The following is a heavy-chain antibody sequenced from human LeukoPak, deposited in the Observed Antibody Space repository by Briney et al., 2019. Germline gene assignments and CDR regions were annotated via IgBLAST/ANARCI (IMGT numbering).Heavy chain of an antibody. CDR1: GFTFSSYS. CDR3: ARDRSGSYEGAFDI. CDR2: ISSRSSYI. Sequence: GGSLRLSCVASGFTFSSYSMNWVRQAPGKGLEWVSSISSRSSYIDYADSVKGRFTISRDNAKNSLYLQMNSLRAEDTAVYYCARDRSGSYEGAFDIWGQGTMVTVSS. D-gene: IGHD1-26*01. J-gene: IGHJ3*02. V-gene: IGHV3-21*06.